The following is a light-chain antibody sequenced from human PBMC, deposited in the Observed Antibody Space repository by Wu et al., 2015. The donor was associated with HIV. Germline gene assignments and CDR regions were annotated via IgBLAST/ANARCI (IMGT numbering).Light chain of an antibody. Sequence: DIVMTQSPATLSVSPGERATLFCRASQSVNNNLAWYQQKPGQGPRLLIYGASTRATGIPGRFTGSGSGTVFTLTISRLEPEDFAVYYCQHFDTSPSLTFGGGTKVEIK. CDR1: QSVNNN. CDR2: GAS. CDR3: QHFDTSPSLT. J-gene: IGKJ4*01. V-gene: IGKV3-15*01.